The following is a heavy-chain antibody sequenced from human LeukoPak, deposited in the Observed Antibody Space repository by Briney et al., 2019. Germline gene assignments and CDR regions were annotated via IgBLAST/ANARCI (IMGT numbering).Heavy chain of an antibody. CDR2: ISGSGGST. CDR3: AKIHSRSITMIVVVRRGAFNI. CDR1: GFTFSSYA. Sequence: PGGSLRLSCAASGFTFSSYAMSWVRQAPGKGPEWVSAISGSGGSTYYADSVKGRFTISRDNSKNTLYLQMNSLRAEDTAVYYCAKIHSRSITMIVVVRRGAFNIWGQGTMVTVSS. V-gene: IGHV3-23*01. J-gene: IGHJ3*02. D-gene: IGHD3-22*01.